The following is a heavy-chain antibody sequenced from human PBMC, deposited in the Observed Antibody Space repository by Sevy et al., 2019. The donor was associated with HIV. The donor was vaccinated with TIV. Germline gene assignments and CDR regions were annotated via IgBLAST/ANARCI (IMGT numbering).Heavy chain of an antibody. Sequence: GGSLRLSCEASGFTFSDHGMNWVRQAPGKGLEWVALISFDGSVKYYADSGKGRFTISRDNSKNTLYLQTTGLRVEDTAVYYCAREYLGGDYGMDVWGQGTTVTVSS. J-gene: IGHJ6*02. CDR1: GFTFSDHG. CDR3: AREYLGGDYGMDV. CDR2: ISFDGSVK. V-gene: IGHV3-30*03. D-gene: IGHD3-16*01.